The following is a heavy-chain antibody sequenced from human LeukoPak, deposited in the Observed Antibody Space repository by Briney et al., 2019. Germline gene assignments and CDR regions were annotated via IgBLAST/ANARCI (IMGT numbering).Heavy chain of an antibody. CDR3: ARGSSLVRFSGYYFDY. CDR2: IWYDGSNK. V-gene: IGHV3-33*01. J-gene: IGHJ4*02. CDR1: GFTFSSYG. Sequence: GGSLRLSCAASGFTFSSYGMHWVRQAPGKGLEWVAVIWYDGSNKYYADSVKGRFTISRDNSKNTLYLQMNSLRAEDTAVYYCARGSSLVRFSGYYFDYWGQGTLVTVSS. D-gene: IGHD6-13*01.